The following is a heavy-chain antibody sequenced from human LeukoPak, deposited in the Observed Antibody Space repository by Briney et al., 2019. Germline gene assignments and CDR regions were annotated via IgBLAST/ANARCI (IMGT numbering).Heavy chain of an antibody. CDR3: AREPSDIALDV. CDR2: ISGSGGST. Sequence: GGSLRLSCAASGFAFSSYAMSWVRQAPGKGLEWVSSISGSGGSTHYADSVKGRFIISRDNSKNTLYLQMNSLRAEDTAVYYCAREPSDIALDVWGQGTTVTVSS. J-gene: IGHJ6*02. V-gene: IGHV3-23*01. CDR1: GFAFSSYA. D-gene: IGHD2-15*01.